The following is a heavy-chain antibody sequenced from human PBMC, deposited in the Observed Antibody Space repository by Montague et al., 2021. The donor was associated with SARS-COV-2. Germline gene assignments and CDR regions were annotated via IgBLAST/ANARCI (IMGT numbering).Heavy chain of an antibody. CDR2: IYYSGST. J-gene: IGHJ6*02. CDR3: ARNTRITMIVVVQGYGMDV. CDR1: GGSISSSSYY. Sequence: SETLSLTCTLSGGSISSSSYYWGWIRQPPGKGLEWIGSIYYSGSTYYNPSLKSRVTISVDTSKNQFSLKLSSVTAAGTAVYYCARNTRITMIVVVQGYGMDVWGQGTTVTVSS. D-gene: IGHD3-22*01. V-gene: IGHV4-39*07.